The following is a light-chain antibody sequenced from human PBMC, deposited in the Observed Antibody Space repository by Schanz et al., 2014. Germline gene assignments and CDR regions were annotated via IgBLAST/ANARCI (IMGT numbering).Light chain of an antibody. CDR1: QSVSSSY. V-gene: IGKV3-20*01. J-gene: IGKJ4*01. Sequence: EIVLTQSPATLSLSPGERATLSCRASQSVSSSYLAWYQQKPGQAPRLLIYGASRRAPGIPDRFSGSGSGTEFTLTISSLQSEDFAVYYCQQYHDWPPLTFGGGTKVEI. CDR2: GAS. CDR3: QQYHDWPPLT.